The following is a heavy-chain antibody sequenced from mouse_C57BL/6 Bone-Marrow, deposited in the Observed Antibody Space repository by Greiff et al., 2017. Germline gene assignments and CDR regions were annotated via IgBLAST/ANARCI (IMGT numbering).Heavy chain of an antibody. CDR1: GFTFSDYG. CDR3: ARPYYSNWGFAY. Sequence: EVQRVESGGGLVQPGGSLKLSCAASGFTFSDYGMEWVSQAPRQGPEWVAFISNFAYSIYSADTVTGRFTISRENARNTLYLEMSSLRSEDAAMYYCARPYYSNWGFAYWGQGTLVTVSA. V-gene: IGHV5-15*01. D-gene: IGHD2-5*01. J-gene: IGHJ3*01. CDR2: ISNFAYSI.